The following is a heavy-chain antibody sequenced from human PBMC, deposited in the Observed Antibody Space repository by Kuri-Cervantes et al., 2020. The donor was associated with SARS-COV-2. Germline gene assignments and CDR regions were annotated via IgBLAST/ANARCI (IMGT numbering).Heavy chain of an antibody. CDR2: INPSGGST. J-gene: IGHJ6*03. CDR3: ARDGRVYYDFWSGYPPEVHYYYMDV. Sequence: ASVKVSCKASGYTFTSYYMHWVRQAPGQGLEWMGIINPSGGSTSYAQKFQGRVTMTRDTSTSTAYMELSSLRSEDTAVYYCARDGRVYYDFWSGYPPEVHYYYMDVWGKGTTVTVSS. D-gene: IGHD3-3*01. V-gene: IGHV1-46*01. CDR1: GYTFTSYY.